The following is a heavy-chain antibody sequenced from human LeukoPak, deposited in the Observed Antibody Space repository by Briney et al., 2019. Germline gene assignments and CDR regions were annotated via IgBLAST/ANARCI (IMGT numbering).Heavy chain of an antibody. CDR2: IRYDGSNK. CDR3: AKEGGSSWYFDY. D-gene: IGHD6-13*01. V-gene: IGHV3-30*02. J-gene: IGHJ4*02. CDR1: GFTFSSYG. Sequence: GGSLRLSCAASGFTFSSYGMHWVRQAPGKGLEWVAFIRYDGSNKYYADSVKGRFTISRDSSKNTLYLQMNSLRAEDTAVYYCAKEGGSSWYFDYWGQGTLVTVSS.